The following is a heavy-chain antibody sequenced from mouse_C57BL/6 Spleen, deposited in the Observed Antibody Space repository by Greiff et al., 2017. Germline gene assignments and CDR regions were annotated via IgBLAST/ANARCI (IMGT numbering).Heavy chain of an antibody. V-gene: IGHV1-82*01. CDR2: IYPGDGDT. D-gene: IGHD2-4*01. Sequence: QVQLQQSGPELVKPGASVKISCKASGYAFSSSWMNWVKQRPGKGLEWIGRIYPGDGDTNYNGKFKGKATLTADKSSSTAYMQLSSLTSEDSAVSCGARYYDYDDYWGQGTTLTVSS. CDR1: GYAFSSSW. CDR3: ARYYDYDDY. J-gene: IGHJ2*01.